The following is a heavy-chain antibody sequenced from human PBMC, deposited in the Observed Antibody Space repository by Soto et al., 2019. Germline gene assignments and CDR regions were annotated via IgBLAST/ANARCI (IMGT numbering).Heavy chain of an antibody. Sequence: ESGGGVVQPGRSLRLSCAASGLTFSNYGMYWVRQAPGKGLEWVAVTWSDGSNKYYADPVKGRFTISRDNAKNTLYLQMNSLRADDTAVYYCAIGGFTFDTWGQGNLVTVSS. V-gene: IGHV3-33*01. CDR1: GLTFSNYG. D-gene: IGHD3-10*01. CDR3: AIGGFTFDT. J-gene: IGHJ4*02. CDR2: TWSDGSNK.